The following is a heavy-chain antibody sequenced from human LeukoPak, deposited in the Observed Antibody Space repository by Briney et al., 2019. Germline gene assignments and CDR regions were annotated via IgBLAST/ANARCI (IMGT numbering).Heavy chain of an antibody. Sequence: GGSLRLSCAASGFTFSSYGTHWVRQAPGKGLEWVAVIWYDGSNKYYADSVKGRFTISRDNSKNTLYLQMNSLRAEDTAVYYCARDLDSYYDSSGYFDYWGQGTLVTVSS. V-gene: IGHV3-33*01. CDR1: GFTFSSYG. CDR2: IWYDGSNK. J-gene: IGHJ4*02. CDR3: ARDLDSYYDSSGYFDY. D-gene: IGHD3-22*01.